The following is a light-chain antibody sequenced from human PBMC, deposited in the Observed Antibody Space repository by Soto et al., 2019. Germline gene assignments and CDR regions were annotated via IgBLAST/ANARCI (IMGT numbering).Light chain of an antibody. V-gene: IGKV1-27*01. CDR3: QTYNSAPRT. CDR2: AAS. CDR1: HGISNY. Sequence: DIQLTQSPSSLSASVGDRVTITCRSSHGISNYLAWYQQKPGKVPKLLIYAASTLQSGVPSRFSGSGSGTAFTLTISSLQPEEVATYYCQTYNSAPRTYGQGTRLEIK. J-gene: IGKJ5*01.